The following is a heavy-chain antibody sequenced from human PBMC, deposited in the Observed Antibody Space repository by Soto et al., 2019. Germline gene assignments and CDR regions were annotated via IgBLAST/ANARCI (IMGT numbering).Heavy chain of an antibody. CDR2: IYNRGGS. CDR1: GRSISPYH. V-gene: IGHV4-4*07. Sequence: PSETLSLTCTVSGRSISPYHWSWIRQSAGKGMECIGRIYNRGGSHYNPFLKSGVTRSVDTSKNQCSLKLNSVTAADTAVYYRARVIAAYYEDSSGWYFESWGQGALVTVSS. CDR3: ARVIAAYYEDSSGWYFES. D-gene: IGHD3-22*01. J-gene: IGHJ4*02.